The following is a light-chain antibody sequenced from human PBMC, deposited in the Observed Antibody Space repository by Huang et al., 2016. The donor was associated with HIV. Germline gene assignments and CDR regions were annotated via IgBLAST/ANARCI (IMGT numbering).Light chain of an antibody. V-gene: IGKV1-33*01. CDR1: QDISKY. J-gene: IGKJ4*01. CDR2: DAS. Sequence: DLQMTQSQSSLSASVGDRVTTTSQASQDISKYLNWYQQKPGKAPKLLSYDASNLETGVPSRFSGSGSGTDFTFTISSLQPEDIATYYCQQYDNRPLTFGGGTKVEIK. CDR3: QQYDNRPLT.